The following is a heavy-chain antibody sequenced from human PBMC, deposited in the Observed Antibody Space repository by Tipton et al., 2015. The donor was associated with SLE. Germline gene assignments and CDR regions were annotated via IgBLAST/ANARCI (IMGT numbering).Heavy chain of an antibody. CDR1: GYNFNIYW. CDR2: IDPSDSYI. CDR3: ARRYYFGSRPTLSTGDP. J-gene: IGHJ5*02. V-gene: IGHV5-10-1*01. D-gene: IGHD3-10*01. Sequence: QLVQSGAEVNKPGESLRISCKASGYNFNIYWISWVHQMPGKGLEWVGHIDPSDSYINYGPSFQGHVTISVDKSISTAYLQWSSLRASDSGVYFCARRYYFGSRPTLSTGDPWGEGTLVTVSS.